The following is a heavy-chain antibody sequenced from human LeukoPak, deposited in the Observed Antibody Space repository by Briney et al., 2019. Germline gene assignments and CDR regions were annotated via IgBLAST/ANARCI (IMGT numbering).Heavy chain of an antibody. CDR1: GGSISSYY. D-gene: IGHD1-26*01. CDR2: IYYSGST. Sequence: SETLSLTCTVSGGSISSYYWSWIRQPPGKGLEWIGYIYYSGSTNYNPSLKSRVTISVDTSKNQFSLKLSSVTAEDTAVYYCARVFWAARRVGATANWFDPWGQGTLVTVSS. CDR3: ARVFWAARRVGATANWFDP. V-gene: IGHV4-59*01. J-gene: IGHJ5*02.